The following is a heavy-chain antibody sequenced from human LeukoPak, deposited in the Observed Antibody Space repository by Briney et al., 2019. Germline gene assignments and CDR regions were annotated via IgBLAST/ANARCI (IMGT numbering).Heavy chain of an antibody. Sequence: GESLKISCKGSEYSFTNYWIAWVRQMPGKGLEWMGIIYPGDSDTRYSPSFQGQVTISADKSISTAYLQWSSLKASDTAMYYCARHGTYEYFQHWGQGTLVTVSS. CDR2: IYPGDSDT. J-gene: IGHJ1*01. CDR1: EYSFTNYW. V-gene: IGHV5-51*01. CDR3: ARHGTYEYFQH. D-gene: IGHD1-7*01.